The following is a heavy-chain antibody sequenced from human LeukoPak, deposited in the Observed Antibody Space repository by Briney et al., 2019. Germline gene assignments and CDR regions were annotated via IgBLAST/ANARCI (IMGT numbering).Heavy chain of an antibody. V-gene: IGHV1-8*01. Sequence: GASVKVSCKASGYTFTTYDINWVRQATGQGLEWMGWMNPKSGYTGFAQKFQGRVTMTRDTSISTAYMELSSLRSEDTAVYYCARVTRSIDYWGQGTMVTVSS. D-gene: IGHD1-26*01. CDR3: ARVTRSIDY. J-gene: IGHJ4*02. CDR1: GYTFTTYD. CDR2: MNPKSGYT.